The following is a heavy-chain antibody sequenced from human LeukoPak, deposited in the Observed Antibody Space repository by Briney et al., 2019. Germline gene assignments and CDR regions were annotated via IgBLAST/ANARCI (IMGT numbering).Heavy chain of an antibody. CDR2: ISYDGSNK. D-gene: IGHD6-13*01. V-gene: IGHV3-30-3*01. Sequence: GGSLRLSCAASGFTFSSYAMHWVRQAPGKGLEWVAVISYDGSNKYYADSVKGRFTISRDNSKNSLHLQMNSLRAEDTAVYYCARDRRSWYDSYYFDYWGQGTLVTVSS. CDR1: GFTFSSYA. CDR3: ARDRRSWYDSYYFDY. J-gene: IGHJ4*02.